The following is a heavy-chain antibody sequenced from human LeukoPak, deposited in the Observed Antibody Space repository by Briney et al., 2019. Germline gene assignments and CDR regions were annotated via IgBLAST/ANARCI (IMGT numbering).Heavy chain of an antibody. Sequence: GGSLRLSCAGSGFTFSSYAMTWVRQAPGTGLEWVSSISRSDGTTYYADSVKGRFAISRDNSKNTLYLQMNSLRAEDTAIYYCAKPFMVGATGYYYYYMDVWGEGTTVTVSS. J-gene: IGHJ6*03. D-gene: IGHD1-26*01. CDR2: ISRSDGTT. CDR1: GFTFSSYA. CDR3: AKPFMVGATGYYYYYMDV. V-gene: IGHV3-23*01.